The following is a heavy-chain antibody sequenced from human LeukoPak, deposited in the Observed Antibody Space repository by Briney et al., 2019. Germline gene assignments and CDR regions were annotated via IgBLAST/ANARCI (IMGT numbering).Heavy chain of an antibody. V-gene: IGHV4-39*02. J-gene: IGHJ4*02. D-gene: IGHD2-2*02. Sequence: PPETLSLTCTVSGGSISSSSYYWGWIRQPPGKGLEWIGSIYYSGSTYYNPTLKSRVTISVDTSKNQFSLKLSSVTAADTAVYYCARDFRGYCSSTSCYTGIGFDYWGQGTLVTVSS. CDR1: GGSISSSSYY. CDR3: ARDFRGYCSSTSCYTGIGFDY. CDR2: IYYSGST.